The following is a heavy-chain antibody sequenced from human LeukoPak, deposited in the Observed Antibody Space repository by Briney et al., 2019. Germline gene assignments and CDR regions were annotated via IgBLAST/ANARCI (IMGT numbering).Heavy chain of an antibody. CDR3: AREDGSGSYYFIRAYYYYGMDV. J-gene: IGHJ6*02. Sequence: ASVKVSCKASGYTFTSYDINWVRQATGQGLEWMGWTNPNSGNTGYAQKFQGRVTMTRNTSISTAYMELSSLRSEDTAVYYCAREDGSGSYYFIRAYYYYGMDVWGQGTTVTVSS. V-gene: IGHV1-8*01. D-gene: IGHD3-10*01. CDR2: TNPNSGNT. CDR1: GYTFTSYD.